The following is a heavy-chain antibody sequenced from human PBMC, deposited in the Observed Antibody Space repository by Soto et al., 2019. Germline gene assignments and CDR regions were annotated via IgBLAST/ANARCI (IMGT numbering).Heavy chain of an antibody. Sequence: QVQLVQSGAEVKKPGTSVKVSCKASGDTFTDYYIHWVRQAPGQGLEWMGTVNPSGGHTTYAQHCLGTMTMTREKTTSTLYMELNSLTSEDTAVYYCARGGPVVVVTADLNFWGQGTLVTVSS. V-gene: IGHV1-46*01. D-gene: IGHD2-21*02. J-gene: IGHJ4*02. CDR3: ARGGPVVVVTADLNF. CDR2: VNPSGGHT. CDR1: GDTFTDYY.